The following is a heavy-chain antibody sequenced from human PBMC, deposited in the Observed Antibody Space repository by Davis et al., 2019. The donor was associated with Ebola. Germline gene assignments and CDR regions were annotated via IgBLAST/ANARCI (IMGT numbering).Heavy chain of an antibody. CDR2: ISGNGGST. Sequence: GESLKISCAASGFTFSSYAMSWVRQAPGKGLEWVSAISGNGGSTYYADSVKGRFTISRDNSKNTLYLQMNSLRAEDTAVYYCAKDSGDFGVGTYRADWFDPWGQGTLVTVSS. V-gene: IGHV3-23*01. CDR1: GFTFSSYA. CDR3: AKDSGDFGVGTYRADWFDP. D-gene: IGHD3-3*01. J-gene: IGHJ5*02.